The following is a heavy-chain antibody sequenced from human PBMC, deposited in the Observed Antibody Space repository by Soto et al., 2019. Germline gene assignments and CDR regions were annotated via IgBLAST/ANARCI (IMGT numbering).Heavy chain of an antibody. J-gene: IGHJ6*02. Sequence: TGGSLRLSCAASGFTFRSYTMQWVRQAPGKGLEWVSYISSSGSYIYYADSVKGRFTISRDNARNSLYLQMNSLRAEDTAVYYCVRDNSVLTVNGGNTYYAMDVWGQGTTVTVSS. V-gene: IGHV3-21*01. D-gene: IGHD2-8*01. CDR1: GFTFRSYT. CDR3: VRDNSVLTVNGGNTYYAMDV. CDR2: ISSSGSYI.